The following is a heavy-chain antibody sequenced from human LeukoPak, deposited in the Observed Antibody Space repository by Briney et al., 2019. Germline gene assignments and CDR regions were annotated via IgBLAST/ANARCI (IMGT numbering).Heavy chain of an antibody. CDR2: ISSSSSYI. Sequence: GALRLSCAASGFTFSSYSMNWVRQAPGKGLEWVSSISSSSSYIYYADSVKGRFTISRDNAKNSLYLQINSLRAEDTAVYYSARGLIAAAGPSPGNWGQGTLVTVSS. J-gene: IGHJ4*02. D-gene: IGHD6-13*01. CDR1: GFTFSSYS. CDR3: ARGLIAAAGPSPGN. V-gene: IGHV3-21*01.